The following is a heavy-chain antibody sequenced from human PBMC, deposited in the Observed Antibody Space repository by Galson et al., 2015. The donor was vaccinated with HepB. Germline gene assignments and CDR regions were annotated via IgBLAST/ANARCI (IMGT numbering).Heavy chain of an antibody. J-gene: IGHJ4*02. CDR2: IDADNNKI. CDR3: ARGERGTCFIIDA. D-gene: IGHD2-15*01. CDR1: GFTLTKYA. Sequence: SVKVSCKASGFTLTKYAMHWLRQAPGQRPEWMGWIDADNNKIKYAEKFQGRVTITRDTSANIAYMEVSSLASEDTAIYYCARGERGTCFIIDAWGQGSLVTVSS. V-gene: IGHV1-3*01.